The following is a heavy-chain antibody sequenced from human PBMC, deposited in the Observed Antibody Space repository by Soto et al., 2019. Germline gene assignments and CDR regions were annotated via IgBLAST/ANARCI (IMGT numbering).Heavy chain of an antibody. J-gene: IGHJ6*02. CDR3: AREPCRGGSCYSRYYGMDV. CDR2: ISSSSSYT. V-gene: IGHV3-11*06. Sequence: GGSLRLSCAASGFTFSDYYMSWIRQAPGKGLEWVSYISSSSSYTNYADSVKGRFTISRDNAKNSLYLQMNSLRAEDTAVYYCAREPCRGGSCYSRYYGMDVWGQGTTVTVSS. CDR1: GFTFSDYY. D-gene: IGHD2-15*01.